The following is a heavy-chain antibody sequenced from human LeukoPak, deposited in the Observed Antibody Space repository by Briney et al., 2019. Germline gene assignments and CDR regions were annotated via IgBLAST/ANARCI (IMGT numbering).Heavy chain of an antibody. CDR1: GYTFTSYA. V-gene: IGHV1-3*01. Sequence: GASVKVSCKASGYTFTSYAMHWVRQAPGQRLEWMAWINGGYGNTKYSQKFQGRVTITRDTSASTVYMELSSLRSEDTAVYYCARAPISAPGRYGMDVWGQGTTVTVSS. CDR3: ARAPISAPGRYGMDV. J-gene: IGHJ6*02. D-gene: IGHD6-13*01. CDR2: INGGYGNT.